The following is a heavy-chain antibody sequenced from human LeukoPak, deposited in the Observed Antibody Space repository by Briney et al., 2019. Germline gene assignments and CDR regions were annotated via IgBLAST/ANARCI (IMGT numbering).Heavy chain of an antibody. CDR3: ARDRSGYSGYDFFDY. CDR1: GFTFSSYE. Sequence: GGSLRLSCAASGFTFSSYEMHWVRQAPGKGLEWVSYISISGSTIYYADSVKGRFTISRDNAKNSLYLQMNSLRAEDTAVYYCARDRSGYSGYDFFDYWGQGALVTVSS. V-gene: IGHV3-48*03. D-gene: IGHD5-12*01. CDR2: ISISGSTI. J-gene: IGHJ4*02.